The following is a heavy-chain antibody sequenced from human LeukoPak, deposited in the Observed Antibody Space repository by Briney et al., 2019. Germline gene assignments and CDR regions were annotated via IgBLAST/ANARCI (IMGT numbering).Heavy chain of an antibody. CDR1: GFSISTGSY. CDR3: ARRSVSWYFDL. Sequence: SETLSLTCTVSGFSISTGSYWGWIRQPPGKGLEWIGLIYHSGSTSYNPSLKSRVTISLDTSKNPLSLHLGSVTVADTAVYYCARRSVSWYFDLWGRGTLVTVSS. V-gene: IGHV4-38-2*02. CDR2: IYHSGST. J-gene: IGHJ2*01.